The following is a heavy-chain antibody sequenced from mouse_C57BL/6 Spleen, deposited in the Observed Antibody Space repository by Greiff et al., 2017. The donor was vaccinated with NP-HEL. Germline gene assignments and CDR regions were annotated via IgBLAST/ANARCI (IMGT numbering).Heavy chain of an antibody. Sequence: QVQLKESGAELVKPGASVKISCKASGYAFSSYWMNWVKQRPGKGLEWIGQIYPGDGDTNYNGKFKGKATLTADKSSSTAYMQLSSLTSEDSAVYFCAREGTIVTPYFDYWGQGTTLTVSS. V-gene: IGHV1-80*01. CDR3: AREGTIVTPYFDY. CDR2: IYPGDGDT. D-gene: IGHD2-5*01. J-gene: IGHJ2*01. CDR1: GYAFSSYW.